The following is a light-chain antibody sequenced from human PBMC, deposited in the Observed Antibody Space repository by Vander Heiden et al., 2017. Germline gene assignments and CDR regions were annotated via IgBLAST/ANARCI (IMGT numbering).Light chain of an antibody. J-gene: IGKJ1*01. V-gene: IGKV1-39*01. CDR3: QQSFNSPRT. CDR1: QAIGNH. Sequence: DIQMTQSPSSLSASVGDRITITCRASQAIGNHVNWYHHKPGKVPKLLIHDASTLQFGVPSTFSGSGSGTEFTLTISSLQPEDFATDYCQQSFNSPRTFGQGTKVDIK. CDR2: DAS.